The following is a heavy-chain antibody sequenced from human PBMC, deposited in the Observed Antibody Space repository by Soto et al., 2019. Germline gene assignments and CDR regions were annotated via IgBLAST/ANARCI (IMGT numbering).Heavy chain of an antibody. D-gene: IGHD2-2*01. V-gene: IGHV1-3*01. J-gene: IGHJ5*02. CDR1: GYTFSSSA. Sequence: QVQLVQSGAEVKKPGASVKVSCKASGYTFSSSAMHWVRQAPGQRLEWMGWINAGNGNTKYSQKFQGRVTITRDTSASTAYMELSSLRFEDTAVHYCARLLEVPGCLDPWGQGTLVTVSS. CDR2: INAGNGNT. CDR3: ARLLEVPGCLDP.